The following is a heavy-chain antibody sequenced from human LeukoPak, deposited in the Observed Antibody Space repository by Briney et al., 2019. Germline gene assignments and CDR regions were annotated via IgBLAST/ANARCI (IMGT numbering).Heavy chain of an antibody. D-gene: IGHD6-19*01. V-gene: IGHV4-59*01. CDR3: ARGHYSSGWYGERGTLWSDP. CDR2: IFYSGST. J-gene: IGHJ5*02. Sequence: SETLSLTCTVSGGSTSSYYWSWLRQPPGKGLEWIGYIFYSGSTNYNPSLKSRVTMSVDTSKNQFSLKLSSVTAADTAVYYCARGHYSSGWYGERGTLWSDPWGQGTLVTVSS. CDR1: GGSTSSYY.